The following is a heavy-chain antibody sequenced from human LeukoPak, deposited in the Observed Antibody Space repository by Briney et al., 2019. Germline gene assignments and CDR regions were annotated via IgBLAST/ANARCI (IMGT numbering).Heavy chain of an antibody. J-gene: IGHJ3*02. D-gene: IGHD2-2*01. CDR2: ISSSSSYI. V-gene: IGHV3-21*01. CDR1: GFTFSSYS. Sequence: PGGSLRLSCAASGFTFSSYSMNWVRQAPGKGLEWVSSISSSSSYIYYADSVKGRFTISRDNAKNSLYLQMNSLRAEDTAVYYCARDPPSYQLLKDDAFDIWGQGTMVTVSS. CDR3: ARDPPSYQLLKDDAFDI.